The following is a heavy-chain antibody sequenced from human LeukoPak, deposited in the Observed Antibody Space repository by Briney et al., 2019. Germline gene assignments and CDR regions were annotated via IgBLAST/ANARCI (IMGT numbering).Heavy chain of an antibody. CDR3: AKGRGMTTVTSSGMDV. Sequence: GGSLRLSCAASGFTFSSYGMHWVRQAPGKGLEWVAVISYDGSNKYYADSVKGRFTISRDNSKNTLYLQMNSLRAEDTAVYYCAKGRGMTTVTSSGMDVWGQGTTVTVSS. V-gene: IGHV3-30*18. CDR1: GFTFSSYG. D-gene: IGHD4-17*01. CDR2: ISYDGSNK. J-gene: IGHJ6*02.